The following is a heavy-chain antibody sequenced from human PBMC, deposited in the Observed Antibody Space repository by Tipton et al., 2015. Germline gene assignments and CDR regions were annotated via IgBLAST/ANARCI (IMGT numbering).Heavy chain of an antibody. CDR1: GDSVSTNSAA. CDR2: TYYRSKWYN. D-gene: IGHD3-10*01. V-gene: IGHV6-1*01. Sequence: GLVKPSQTLSLTWAISGDSVSTNSAAWNWIRQSPSRGLEWLGRTYYRSKWYNDYAVSVKSRITFSPDTSKNQLSLHLNSVTPDDTAVYYCARDGERELFLNRYYYYGMDVWGQGTTVTVSS. CDR3: ARDGERELFLNRYYYYGMDV. J-gene: IGHJ6*02.